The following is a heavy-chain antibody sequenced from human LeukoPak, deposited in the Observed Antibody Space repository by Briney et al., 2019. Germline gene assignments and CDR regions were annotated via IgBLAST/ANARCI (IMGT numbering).Heavy chain of an antibody. J-gene: IGHJ4*02. CDR1: GGSNSGYY. CDR3: ARALPPRGYSGYGVDY. Sequence: PSETLSLTCAVYGGSNSGYYWSLIRQPPGKGLEWIGESNHSGSTNYNPSLKSRVTISVDTSKNQFSLKLSSVTAADTAVYYCARALPPRGYSGYGVDYWGQGTLVTVSS. V-gene: IGHV4-34*01. CDR2: SNHSGST. D-gene: IGHD5-12*01.